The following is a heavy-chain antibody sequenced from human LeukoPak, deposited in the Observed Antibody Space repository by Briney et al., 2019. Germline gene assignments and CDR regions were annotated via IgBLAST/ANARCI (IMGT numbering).Heavy chain of an antibody. CDR1: GGSISSSSYY. Sequence: SETLSLTCTVSGGSISSSSYYWGWIRQPPGKGLEWIGRIYTSGSTNYNPSLKSRVTISVDTSKNQFSLELSSVTAADTAVYYCARDRLKIGKNWFDPWGQGTLVTVSS. J-gene: IGHJ5*02. CDR3: ARDRLKIGKNWFDP. CDR2: IYTSGST. D-gene: IGHD3-10*01. V-gene: IGHV4-61*02.